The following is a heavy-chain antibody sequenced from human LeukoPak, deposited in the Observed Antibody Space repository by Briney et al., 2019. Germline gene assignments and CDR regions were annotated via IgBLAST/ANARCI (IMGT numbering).Heavy chain of an antibody. CDR2: IKSQTDRRTT. V-gene: IGHV3-15*01. Sequence: WVGRIKSQTDRRTTDYAAPVKGRFTLSRHDSKNTLYLQMNSLKTEDTAVYYCTTDAYYNWNYWGQGTLVTVPS. CDR3: TTDAYYNWNY. D-gene: IGHD1-20*01. J-gene: IGHJ4*02.